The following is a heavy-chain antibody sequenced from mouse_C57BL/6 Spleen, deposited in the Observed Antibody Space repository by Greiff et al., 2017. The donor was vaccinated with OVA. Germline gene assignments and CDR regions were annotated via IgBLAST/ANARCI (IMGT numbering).Heavy chain of an antibody. Sequence: EVQVVESGGGLVKPGGSLKLSCAASGFTFSDYGMHWVRQAPEKGLEWVAYISSGSSTIYYADTVKGRFTISRDNAKNTLFLQMTSLRSEDTAMYYGVRPDGYDYDVGWFAYWGQGTLVTVSA. D-gene: IGHD2-4*01. CDR2: ISSGSSTI. CDR3: VRPDGYDYDVGWFAY. J-gene: IGHJ3*01. V-gene: IGHV5-17*01. CDR1: GFTFSDYG.